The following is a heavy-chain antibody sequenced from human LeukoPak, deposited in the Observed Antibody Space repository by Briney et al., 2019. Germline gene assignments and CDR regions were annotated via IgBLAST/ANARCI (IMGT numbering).Heavy chain of an antibody. V-gene: IGHV4-31*03. J-gene: IGHJ6*02. CDR3: ARACHTTMPYGLDV. CDR1: GGSISSVGYY. D-gene: IGHD2-2*01. CDR2: IDYSGNT. Sequence: SQTLSLTCTVFGGSISSVGYYWSWTRQHPGKGLEWIGYIDYSGNTYYHPSLKSRVAMSVDTSENQFSLSLSSVTAADTAVYYCARACHTTMPYGLDVWGQGTTVTVSS.